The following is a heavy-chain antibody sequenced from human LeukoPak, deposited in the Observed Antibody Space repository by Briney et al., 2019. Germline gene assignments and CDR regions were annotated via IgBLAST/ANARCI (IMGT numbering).Heavy chain of an antibody. CDR1: GGSISSSSYY. CDR3: ARGTGNWNFGV. D-gene: IGHD1-7*01. CDR2: SFYSGST. J-gene: IGHJ4*02. V-gene: IGHV4-61*05. Sequence: SETLSLTCTVSGGSISSSSYYWGWIRQPPGKGLEWIGHSFYSGSTNYSPSLRSRVTISVDRPNNKFSLRLRSVTAADTAIYYCARGTGNWNFGVWGRGSLIIVSS.